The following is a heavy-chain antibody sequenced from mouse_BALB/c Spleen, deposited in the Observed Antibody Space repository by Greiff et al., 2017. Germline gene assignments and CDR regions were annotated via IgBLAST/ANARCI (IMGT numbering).Heavy chain of an antibody. V-gene: IGHV1S81*02. Sequence: QVQLQQPGAELVKPGASVELSCKASGFPFTSLWLHWVKPRPGQGLEWIGEINPSNGRTNYNEKFKSKARLTVDKSSSNAYMQLSSRTSEDAAVYDCAPYGNYDGFAYWGQGTLVTVSA. CDR2: INPSNGRT. D-gene: IGHD2-1*01. CDR3: APYGNYDGFAY. J-gene: IGHJ3*01. CDR1: GFPFTSLW.